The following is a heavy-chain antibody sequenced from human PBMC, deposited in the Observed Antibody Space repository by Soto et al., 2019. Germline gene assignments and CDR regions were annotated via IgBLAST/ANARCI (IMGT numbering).Heavy chain of an antibody. CDR2: IIPIFGTA. V-gene: IGHV1-69*06. D-gene: IGHD3-22*01. CDR1: GGTFSSYA. Sequence: QVQLVQSGAEVKKPGSSVKVSCKASGGTFSSYAISWVRQAPGQGLEWMGGIIPIFGTANYAQKFQGRVTITADKSTSPAYMELSSLRSEDTAVYYCARGAHYYDSSGYSADYWGQGTLVTVSS. J-gene: IGHJ4*02. CDR3: ARGAHYYDSSGYSADY.